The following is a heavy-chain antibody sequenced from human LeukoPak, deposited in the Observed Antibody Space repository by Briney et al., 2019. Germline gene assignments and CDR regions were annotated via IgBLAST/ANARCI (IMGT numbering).Heavy chain of an antibody. D-gene: IGHD3-10*01. CDR3: ATGPRSGSFQF. V-gene: IGHV3-23*01. CDR1: GITSGSFA. J-gene: IGHJ4*02. Sequence: GGSLRLSCAVSGITSGSFAMSWVRKTPEKGLEWLGFITANGAGIYNGPSENGRSTIPRDNSNNTLYLQINSLRVDDTAIYYCATGPRSGSFQFWGRGTQVIVSS. CDR2: ITANGAGI.